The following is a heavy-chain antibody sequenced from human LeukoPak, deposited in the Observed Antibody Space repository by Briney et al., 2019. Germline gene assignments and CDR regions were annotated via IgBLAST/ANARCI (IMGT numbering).Heavy chain of an antibody. CDR1: GGSVSSGSYY. CDR2: IYTSGST. J-gene: IGHJ6*03. Sequence: SETLSLTCTVSGGSVSSGSYYWSWIRQPAGKGLEWIGRIYTSGSTNYNPSLKSRVTMSVDTSKNQFSLKLSSVTAADTAVYYCARLGSRDAQAPYCSGGSCYSGYYYYYMDVWGKGTTVTVSS. CDR3: ARLGSRDAQAPYCSGGSCYSGYYYYYMDV. V-gene: IGHV4-61*02. D-gene: IGHD2-15*01.